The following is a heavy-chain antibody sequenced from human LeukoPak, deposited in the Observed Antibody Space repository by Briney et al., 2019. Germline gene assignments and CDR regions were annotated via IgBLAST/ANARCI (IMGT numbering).Heavy chain of an antibody. Sequence: ASVKVSCKASGYTFTSYDINWVRQATGQGLEWMGWMNPNSGNTGYAQKFQGRVTITRNTSISTAYMELRSLRSDDTAVYYCARDPKEAGGYQGLNYFDYWGQGTLVTVSS. CDR2: MNPNSGNT. D-gene: IGHD5-12*01. CDR3: ARDPKEAGGYQGLNYFDY. J-gene: IGHJ4*02. V-gene: IGHV1-8*03. CDR1: GYTFTSYD.